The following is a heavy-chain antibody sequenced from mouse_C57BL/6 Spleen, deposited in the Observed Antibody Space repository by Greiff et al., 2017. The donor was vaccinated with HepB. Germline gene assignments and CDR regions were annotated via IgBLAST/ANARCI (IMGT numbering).Heavy chain of an antibody. CDR1: GYTFTDYE. D-gene: IGHD1-1*01. V-gene: IGHV1-15*01. Sequence: VQLQQSGAELVRPGASVTLSCKASGYTFTDYEMHWVKQTPVHGLEWIGAIDPETGGTAYNQKFKGKAILTADKSSSTAYMELRSLTSEDSAVYYCSLITTLVATPPGVWGTGTTVTVSS. CDR2: IDPETGGT. CDR3: SLITTLVATPPGV. J-gene: IGHJ1*03.